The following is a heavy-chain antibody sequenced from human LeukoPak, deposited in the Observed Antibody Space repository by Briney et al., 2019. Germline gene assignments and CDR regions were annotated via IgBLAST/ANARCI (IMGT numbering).Heavy chain of an antibody. CDR2: ISGSGGST. D-gene: IGHD6-19*01. Sequence: GGSLGLSCAASGFTFSSYAMSWVRQAPGKGLEWVSAISGSGGSTYYADSVKGRFTISRDNSKNTLYLQMNSLRAEDTAVYYCAKAPPGAVAGAGYGMDVWGQGTTVTVSS. J-gene: IGHJ6*02. V-gene: IGHV3-23*01. CDR3: AKAPPGAVAGAGYGMDV. CDR1: GFTFSSYA.